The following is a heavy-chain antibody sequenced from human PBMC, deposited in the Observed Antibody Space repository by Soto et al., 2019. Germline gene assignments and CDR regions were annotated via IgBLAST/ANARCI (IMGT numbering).Heavy chain of an antibody. CDR1: GFTFSSYA. CDR2: LSGSGGST. CDR3: AKEGWLTDCDY. D-gene: IGHD3-22*01. Sequence: EVQLLESGGGLVQPGGSLRLSCAASGFTFSSYAMSWVRQAPGKGLEWVSTLSGSGGSTYYADSVKGRFTTSRDNSKNTLYLQMNSRRAEDTAVYYCAKEGWLTDCDYWGQGTLVTVSS. J-gene: IGHJ4*02. V-gene: IGHV3-23*01.